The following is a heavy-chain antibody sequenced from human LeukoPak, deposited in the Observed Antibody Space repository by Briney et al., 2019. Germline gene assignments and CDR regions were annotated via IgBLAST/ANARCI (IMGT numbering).Heavy chain of an antibody. CDR2: IKQDGSEK. V-gene: IGHV3-7*01. CDR3: ARDFMTRVLDY. D-gene: IGHD3-16*01. CDR1: GFTFSSYW. Sequence: GGSRRLSYAASGFTFSSYWMSWVRQAPGKGLEWVANIKQDGSEKYYVDSVKGRFTISRDNAKNSLYLQMNSLRAEDTAVYYCARDFMTRVLDYWGQGTLVTVSS. J-gene: IGHJ4*02.